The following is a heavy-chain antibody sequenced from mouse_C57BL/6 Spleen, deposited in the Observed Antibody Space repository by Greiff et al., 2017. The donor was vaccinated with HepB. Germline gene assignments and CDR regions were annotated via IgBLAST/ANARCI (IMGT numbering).Heavy chain of an antibody. J-gene: IGHJ2*01. CDR1: GFSLTSYG. CDR2: IWSGGST. D-gene: IGHD2-4*01. Sequence: VKLMESGPGLVQPSQSLSITCTVSGFSLTSYGVHWVRQSPGKGLEWLGVIWSGGSTDYNAAFISRLSISKDNSKSQVFFKMNSLQADDTAIYYCASFYDYEYYFDYWGQGTTLTVSS. V-gene: IGHV2-2*01. CDR3: ASFYDYEYYFDY.